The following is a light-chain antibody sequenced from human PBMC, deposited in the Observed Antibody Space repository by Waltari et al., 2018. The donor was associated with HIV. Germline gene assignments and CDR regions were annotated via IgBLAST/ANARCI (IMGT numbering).Light chain of an antibody. CDR2: KDT. Sequence: SYELTQPPSVSVSPGQTARIPCSGDVLAKQYAYWYQQKPGQPPVLVIYKDTERPSGIPYRFSGSSSGTTVTLTISGVQPDDEADYYCQSADTSYTSRVFGIGTKVTVL. CDR1: VLAKQY. V-gene: IGLV3-25*03. J-gene: IGLJ1*01. CDR3: QSADTSYTSRV.